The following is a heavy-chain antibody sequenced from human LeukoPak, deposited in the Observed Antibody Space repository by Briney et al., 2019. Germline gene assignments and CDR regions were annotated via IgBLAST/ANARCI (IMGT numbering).Heavy chain of an antibody. CDR1: GFTFSGYA. V-gene: IGHV3-30-3*01. J-gene: IGHJ4*02. CDR3: AREDYYFDY. Sequence: PGGSLRLSCATSGFTFSGYAMHWVRQAPGKGLEWVAVISYDGSNKYYADSVKGRFTISRDNSKNTLYLQMSSLRAEDTAVYYCAREDYYFDYWGQGTLVTVSS. CDR2: ISYDGSNK.